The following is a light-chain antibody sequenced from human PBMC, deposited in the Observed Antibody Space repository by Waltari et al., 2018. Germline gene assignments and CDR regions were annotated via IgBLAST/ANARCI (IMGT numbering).Light chain of an antibody. CDR3: QQYYGTPLT. V-gene: IGKV4-1*01. CDR2: CAS. Sequence: DIVMTQSPDSLAVSLRDRATINCKPCQNFLDPSHRLNYLAWYQQRPGQPPTLRFSCASTRESGVPDRFTGSGSGKDFTLTISSLQPEDVAVYYCQQYYGTPLTFGGGTRVEIK. CDR1: QNFLDPSHRLNY. J-gene: IGKJ4*01.